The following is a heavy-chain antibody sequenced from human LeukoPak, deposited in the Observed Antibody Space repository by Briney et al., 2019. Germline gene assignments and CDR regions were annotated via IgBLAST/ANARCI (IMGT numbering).Heavy chain of an antibody. D-gene: IGHD1-26*01. CDR1: GFTFSSYS. CDR3: AREPWGAKGAAWGMDV. V-gene: IGHV3-30*03. J-gene: IGHJ6*02. CDR2: ISYDGSNK. Sequence: GGSLRLSCAASGFTFSSYSMNWVRQAPGKGLEWVAVISYDGSNKYYADSVKGRFTISRDISKNTLYLQMDSLRAEDTAVYYCAREPWGAKGAAWGMDVWGQGTTVTVSS.